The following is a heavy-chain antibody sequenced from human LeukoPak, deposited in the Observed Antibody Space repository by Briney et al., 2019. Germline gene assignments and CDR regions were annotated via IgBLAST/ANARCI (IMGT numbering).Heavy chain of an antibody. V-gene: IGHV3-74*01. Sequence: GGSLRLSCAASGFTFSIFWMHWVRRAPGKGPVWVSRINSDGSSTDYADSVKGRFTVSRDNAKNTLYLQMNSLRTEDTAVYYCARLRDYGMDVWGQGTTVTVSS. J-gene: IGHJ6*02. CDR1: GFTFSIFW. CDR3: ARLRDYGMDV. CDR2: INSDGSST.